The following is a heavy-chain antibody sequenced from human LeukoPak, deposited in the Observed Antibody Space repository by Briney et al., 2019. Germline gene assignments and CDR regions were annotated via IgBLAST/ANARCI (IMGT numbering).Heavy chain of an antibody. V-gene: IGHV4-39*01. CDR1: GGSISSSSYY. Sequence: SETLSLTCTVSGGSISSSSYYWGWIRQPPGKGLEWIGSVYYSGSTYYNPSLKSRVTISVDTSKNQFSLKLSSVTAADTAVYYCARSRYSYGPSYFDYWGQGTLVTVSS. D-gene: IGHD5-18*01. J-gene: IGHJ4*02. CDR2: VYYSGST. CDR3: ARSRYSYGPSYFDY.